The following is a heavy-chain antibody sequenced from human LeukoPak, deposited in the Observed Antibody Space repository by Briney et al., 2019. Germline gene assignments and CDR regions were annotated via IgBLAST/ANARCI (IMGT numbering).Heavy chain of an antibody. CDR3: ARGVAAAGTDY. Sequence: PSXTLSLTCAVYGGSFSGYYWSWIRQPPGKGLEWIGEINHSGSTNYNPSLKSRVTISVDTSKNQFSLKLSSVTAADTAVYYCARGVAAAGTDYWGQGTLVTVSS. CDR1: GGSFSGYY. V-gene: IGHV4-34*01. J-gene: IGHJ4*02. CDR2: INHSGST. D-gene: IGHD6-13*01.